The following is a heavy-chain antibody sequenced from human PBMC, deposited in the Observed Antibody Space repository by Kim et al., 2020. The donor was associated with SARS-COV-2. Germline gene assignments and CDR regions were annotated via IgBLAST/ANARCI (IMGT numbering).Heavy chain of an antibody. V-gene: IGHV4-59*13. CDR2: IYYSGST. Sequence: SETLSLTCTVSGGSISSYYWSWIRQPPGKGLEWIGYIYYSGSTNYNPSLKSRVTISVDTSKNQFSLKLSSLTAADTAVYYCAREQRDYYGSGSYFRDYYYYGRDVWGQGTTVTVSS. J-gene: IGHJ6*02. CDR3: AREQRDYYGSGSYFRDYYYYGRDV. D-gene: IGHD3-10*01. CDR1: GGSISSYY.